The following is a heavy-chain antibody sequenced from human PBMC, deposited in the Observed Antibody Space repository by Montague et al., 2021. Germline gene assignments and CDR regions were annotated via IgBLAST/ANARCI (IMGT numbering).Heavy chain of an antibody. V-gene: IGHV4-59*11. CDR2: VYYRGNM. Sequence: SETLSLTCTVSGGSISSHYWSWVRQPPGKGLEWIGCVYYRGNMAHNSSLKSRLTMLVDTAKNQVSLKLKSVTAADTAVYYCARDQHFSGGDKWFGPWGQGILVTVSS. D-gene: IGHD3-10*01. CDR3: ARDQHFSGGDKWFGP. J-gene: IGHJ5*02. CDR1: GGSISSHY.